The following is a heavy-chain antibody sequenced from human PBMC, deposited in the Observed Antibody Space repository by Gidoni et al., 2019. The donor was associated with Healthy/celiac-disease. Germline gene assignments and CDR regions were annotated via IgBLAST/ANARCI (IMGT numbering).Heavy chain of an antibody. D-gene: IGHD4-17*01. CDR3: ARDGPPDDGDFGDNWFDP. CDR1: GRSISCGDYF. Sequence: QVQLQESVPGLVTPSQTLSLTCTVSGRSISCGDYFWSWILQPPGKGLEWIGYIYYSGSTYYNPSLKSRVTISVDTSKNQFSLKLSSVTAADTAVYYCARDGPPDDGDFGDNWFDPWGQGTLVTVSS. CDR2: IYYSGST. V-gene: IGHV4-30-4*01. J-gene: IGHJ5*02.